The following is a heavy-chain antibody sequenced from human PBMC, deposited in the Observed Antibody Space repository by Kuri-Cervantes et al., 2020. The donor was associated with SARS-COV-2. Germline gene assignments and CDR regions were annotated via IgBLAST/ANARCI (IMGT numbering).Heavy chain of an antibody. CDR1: GGSISSSSYY. V-gene: IGHV4-39*07. D-gene: IGHD2-2*01. CDR2: IYYSGST. CDR3: ARLRYCSSTSCWHFDY. J-gene: IGHJ4*02. Sequence: GSLRLSCTVSGGSISSSSYYWGWIHQPPGKGLEWIGSIYYSGSTYYNPSLKSRVTISVDTSKNQFSLKLSPVTAADTAVYYCARLRYCSSTSCWHFDYWGQGTLVTVSS.